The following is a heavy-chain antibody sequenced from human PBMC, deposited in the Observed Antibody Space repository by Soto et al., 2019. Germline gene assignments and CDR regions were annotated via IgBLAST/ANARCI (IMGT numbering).Heavy chain of an antibody. CDR3: AKDIAAAGKARTKADYYYGMDV. CDR2: ISGSGGST. V-gene: IGHV3-23*01. J-gene: IGHJ6*02. D-gene: IGHD6-13*01. Sequence: GGSLRLSCAASGFTFSSYAMSWVRQAPGKGLEWVSAISGSGGSTYYADSVKGRFTISRDNSKTTLYLQMNSLRAEDTAVYYCAKDIAAAGKARTKADYYYGMDVWGQGTTVTVSS. CDR1: GFTFSSYA.